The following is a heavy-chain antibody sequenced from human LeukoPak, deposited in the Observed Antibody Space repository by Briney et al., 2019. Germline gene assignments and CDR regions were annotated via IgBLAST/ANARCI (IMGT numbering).Heavy chain of an antibody. CDR1: GFTFGSPA. CDR3: AKGSLGSWYYFDY. D-gene: IGHD6-13*01. J-gene: IGHJ4*02. V-gene: IGHV3-23*01. CDR2: FSRSGPDT. Sequence: GGSLRLSCAASGFTFGSPAMSWVRQAPGKGPEWVSTFSRSGPDTYYADSVKGRFTIFRDNSKNTLYLQMNSLRAEDTAVYYCAKGSLGSWYYFDYWGQGTLVTVSS.